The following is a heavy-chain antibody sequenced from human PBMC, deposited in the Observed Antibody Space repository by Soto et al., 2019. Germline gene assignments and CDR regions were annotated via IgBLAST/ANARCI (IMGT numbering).Heavy chain of an antibody. V-gene: IGHV1-69*13. CDR2: IIPIFGTA. CDR1: GGTFSSYA. CDR3: ASSNTAMVTDFDY. J-gene: IGHJ4*02. Sequence: SVKVSCKACGGTFSSYAISWVRQAPGQGLEWMGGIIPIFGTANYAQKFQGRVTITADESTSTAYMELSSLRSEDTAVYYCASSNTAMVTDFDYWGQGTLVTVSS. D-gene: IGHD5-18*01.